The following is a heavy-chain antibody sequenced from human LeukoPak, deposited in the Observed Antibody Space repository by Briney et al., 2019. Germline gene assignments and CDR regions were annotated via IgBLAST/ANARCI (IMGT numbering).Heavy chain of an antibody. J-gene: IGHJ6*03. Sequence: GGSLRLSCTAYGFIFNTYSITCDSQAPGKGLEWVSYISGGSKTIYYAESVKGRFTISRDNAGNSVSPQMDTLRVDDTAVHYCVRMREAYGHYNYYYYMDVWGKGTTVTVSS. CDR1: GFIFNTYS. V-gene: IGHV3-48*01. D-gene: IGHD4-17*01. CDR2: ISGGSKTI. CDR3: VRMREAYGHYNYYYYMDV.